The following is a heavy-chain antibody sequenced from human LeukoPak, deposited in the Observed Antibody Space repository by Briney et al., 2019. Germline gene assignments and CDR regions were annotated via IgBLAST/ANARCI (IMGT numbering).Heavy chain of an antibody. V-gene: IGHV3-53*01. CDR2: IYSTGST. D-gene: IGHD5-24*01. J-gene: IGHJ4*02. Sequence: GGSLRLSCAASGLTVSTNYMSWVRQAPGKGREWVSLIYSTGSTYYADSVKGRFTISRDNSKNTLYLQMNSLTAEDTAVYYCARTFLSGDGYKVGYFDYWGQGTLVTVSS. CDR1: GLTVSTNY. CDR3: ARTFLSGDGYKVGYFDY.